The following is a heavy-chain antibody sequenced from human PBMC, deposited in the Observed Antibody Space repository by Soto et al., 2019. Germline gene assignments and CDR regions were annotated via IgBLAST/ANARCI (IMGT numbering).Heavy chain of an antibody. J-gene: IGHJ3*01. D-gene: IGHD1-7*01. CDR1: GFTFSSDG. CDR3: AKDEISKTIRGDAFNF. CDR2: ISYDGSYQ. V-gene: IGHV3-30*18. Sequence: LSCAASGFTFSSDGMHWVRQAPGKGLEWVAVISYDGSYQYYVDSVKGRFTISRDNSKNTLYLQMNSLRAEDTAVYYCAKDEISKTIRGDAFNFWGQGTMVTVSS.